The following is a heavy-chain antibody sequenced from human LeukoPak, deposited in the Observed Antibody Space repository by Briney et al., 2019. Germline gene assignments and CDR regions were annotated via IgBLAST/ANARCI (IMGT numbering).Heavy chain of an antibody. V-gene: IGHV4-39*07. J-gene: IGHJ4*02. Sequence: SETLSLTCTVSGGSISSSPYYWSWIRQPPGKGLEWIGEINHSGSTNYNPSLKSRVTISVDTSKNQFSLKLSSVTAADTAVYYCAVSNQWELPGEHEDYWGQGTLVTVSS. CDR1: GGSISSSPYY. CDR3: AVSNQWELPGEHEDY. D-gene: IGHD1-26*01. CDR2: INHSGST.